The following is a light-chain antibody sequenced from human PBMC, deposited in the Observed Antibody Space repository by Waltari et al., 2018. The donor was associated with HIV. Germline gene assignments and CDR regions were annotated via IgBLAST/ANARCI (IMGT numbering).Light chain of an antibody. J-gene: IGLJ3*02. V-gene: IGLV1-47*01. CDR3: AAWDDSLSGLV. CDR1: SSNIGSNY. CDR2: RNN. Sequence: QSVLTQPPSASGTPGQRVTISCSGSSSNIGSNYGYWYQQLPGTAPKLRIYRNNQRPSGVTDRFSGSKSGTSASLAISGLRSEDEADYYCAAWDDSLSGLVFGGGTKVTVL.